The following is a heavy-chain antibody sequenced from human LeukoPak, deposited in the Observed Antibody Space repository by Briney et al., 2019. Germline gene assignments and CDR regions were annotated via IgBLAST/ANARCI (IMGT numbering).Heavy chain of an antibody. J-gene: IGHJ4*02. Sequence: PGGSLRLSRAASGFTFSNYWMNWVRQAPGKGLEWVANIKQDGSEMYSVDSVKGRFTISRDNAKNSLYLQMNSLRAEDTAVYYCARDFRNSYGPTSYYFDYWGQGTLVTVSS. CDR3: ARDFRNSYGPTSYYFDY. V-gene: IGHV3-7*04. D-gene: IGHD5-18*01. CDR2: IKQDGSEM. CDR1: GFTFSNYW.